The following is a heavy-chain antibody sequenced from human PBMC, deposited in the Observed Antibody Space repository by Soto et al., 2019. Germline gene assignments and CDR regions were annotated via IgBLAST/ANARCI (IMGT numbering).Heavy chain of an antibody. CDR1: GFTFSSCS. D-gene: IGHD4-4*01. Sequence: GGSLRLSCAASGFTFSSCSMNWVRQAPGKGLEWVSSISSSSSYIYYADSVKGRFTISRDNAKNSLYLQVNSLRAEDTAVYYCARDPTTVTPVVSYYYYGMDVWGQGTTVTVSS. CDR3: ARDPTTVTPVVSYYYYGMDV. J-gene: IGHJ6*02. CDR2: ISSSSSYI. V-gene: IGHV3-21*01.